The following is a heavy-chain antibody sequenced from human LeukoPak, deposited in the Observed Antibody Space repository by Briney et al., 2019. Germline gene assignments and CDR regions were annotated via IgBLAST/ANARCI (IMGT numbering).Heavy chain of an antibody. CDR3: ARDLSVGGYNNFDY. CDR1: GYTFTGYY. J-gene: IGHJ4*02. D-gene: IGHD5-24*01. Sequence: ASVKVSCKASGYTFTGYYMHWVRQAPGQGLEWMGWINPNSGVTNYAQKFQGRVTMTRDTSISTAYMELSRLRSDDTAVYYCARDLSVGGYNNFDYWGQGTLVTVSS. V-gene: IGHV1-2*02. CDR2: INPNSGVT.